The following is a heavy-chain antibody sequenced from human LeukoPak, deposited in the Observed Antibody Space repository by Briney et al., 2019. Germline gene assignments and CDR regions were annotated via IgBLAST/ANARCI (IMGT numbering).Heavy chain of an antibody. J-gene: IGHJ5*02. D-gene: IGHD6-13*01. V-gene: IGHV1-46*01. CDR2: INPSGDFT. CDR3: ARVGWYSSSWYPLENWFDP. Sequence: ASVKVSCKASGYTFGTYWMHWVRQAPGQGLEWMAIINPSGDFTSYAQKFQGRVTVTRDMSTRTVYMELSNLRSEDTAVYYCARVGWYSSSWYPLENWFDPWGQGTLVTVSS. CDR1: GYTFGTYW.